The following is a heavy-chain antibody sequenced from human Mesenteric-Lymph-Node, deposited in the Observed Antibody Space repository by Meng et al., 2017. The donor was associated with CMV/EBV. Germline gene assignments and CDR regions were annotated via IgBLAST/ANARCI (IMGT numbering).Heavy chain of an antibody. CDR2: ISSASSYI. V-gene: IGHV3-21*01. J-gene: IGHJ3*02. Sequence: GESLKISCAGSGFTFRTYSMNWVRQAPGKGLEWVSSISSASSYIYYADSVKGRFTISRDNAKNSLILQMNSLRAEDTAVYYCARDGTLGRGAFDMWGQGTMVTVSS. D-gene: IGHD1-1*01. CDR1: GFTFRTYS. CDR3: ARDGTLGRGAFDM.